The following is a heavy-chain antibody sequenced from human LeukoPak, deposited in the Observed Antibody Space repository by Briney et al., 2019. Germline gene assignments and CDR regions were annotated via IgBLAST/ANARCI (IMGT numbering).Heavy chain of an antibody. CDR3: ARDLGVGTDY. Sequence: SETLSLTCAVYGGSFSGYYWSWIRQPPGKGLEWIGEINHSGSTNYNPSLKSRVTISVGTSKNQFSLKLSSVTAADTAVYYCARDLGVGTDYWGQGTLVTVSS. CDR1: GGSFSGYY. CDR2: INHSGST. D-gene: IGHD3-16*01. V-gene: IGHV4-34*01. J-gene: IGHJ4*02.